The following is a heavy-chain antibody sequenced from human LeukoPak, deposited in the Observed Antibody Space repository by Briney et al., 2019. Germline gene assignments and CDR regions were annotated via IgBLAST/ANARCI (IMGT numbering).Heavy chain of an antibody. V-gene: IGHV1-18*01. CDR1: GYTFTSYG. Sequence: ASVKVSCKASGYTFTSYGISWVRQAPGQGLEWMGWISAYNGNTNYAQELQGRVTMTTDTSTSTAYMELRSLRSNDTAVYYCARSTMAGKSGYFDYWGQGTLVTVSS. CDR2: ISAYNGNT. CDR3: ARSTMAGKSGYFDY. J-gene: IGHJ4*02. D-gene: IGHD6-19*01.